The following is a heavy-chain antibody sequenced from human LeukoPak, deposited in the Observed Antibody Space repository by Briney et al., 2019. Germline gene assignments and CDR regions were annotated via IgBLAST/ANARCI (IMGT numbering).Heavy chain of an antibody. V-gene: IGHV3-7*01. CDR2: IKQDGSEK. CDR3: ARSRGTTSWYYYDSSGYYLDY. D-gene: IGHD3-22*01. J-gene: IGHJ4*02. CDR1: GFTFSSYS. Sequence: GGSLRLSCAASGFTFSSYSMSWVRQAPGKGLEWVSNIKQDGSEKYYVDSVKGRFTISRDNAKNSLYLQMNSLTAEDTAVYYCARSRGTTSWYYYDSSGYYLDYWGQGTLVTVSS.